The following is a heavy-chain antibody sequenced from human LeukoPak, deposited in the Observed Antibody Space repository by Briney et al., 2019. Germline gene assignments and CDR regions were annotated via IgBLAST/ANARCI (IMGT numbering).Heavy chain of an antibody. Sequence: ASVEVSCKASGYTFTSYDINWVRQATGQGLEWMGWMNPNSGNTGYAQKFQGRVTMTRNTSISTAYMELSSLRSEDTAVYYCARGPPVAGTSSWFDPWGQGTLVTVSS. J-gene: IGHJ5*02. V-gene: IGHV1-8*01. CDR3: ARGPPVAGTSSWFDP. CDR2: MNPNSGNT. D-gene: IGHD6-19*01. CDR1: GYTFTSYD.